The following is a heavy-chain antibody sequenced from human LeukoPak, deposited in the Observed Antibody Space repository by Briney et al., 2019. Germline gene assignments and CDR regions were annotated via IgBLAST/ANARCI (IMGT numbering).Heavy chain of an antibody. Sequence: GASVKVSCKASGGTFNSYAISWVRQAPGQGLEWMGGIIPFFGTANYAQKFQGRVTITADESTSTAYMELSSLRSEDTAVYYCASGVFGGYNWFDPWGQGTLVTVSS. D-gene: IGHD3-3*01. CDR3: ASGVFGGYNWFDP. CDR1: GGTFNSYA. J-gene: IGHJ5*02. V-gene: IGHV1-69*13. CDR2: IIPFFGTA.